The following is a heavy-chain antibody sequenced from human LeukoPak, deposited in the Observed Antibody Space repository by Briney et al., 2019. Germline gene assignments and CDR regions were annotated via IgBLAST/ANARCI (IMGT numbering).Heavy chain of an antibody. CDR3: ARHRTASDY. CDR1: GFNFSNFW. J-gene: IGHJ4*02. Sequence: GGSLRLSCSASGFNFSNFWMSWVRQAPGKGLEWVANIKQDATEKYSVDSVKGRFTISRDNAKSSLYLQMNSLRAEDTALYYCARHRTASDYWGQGTLVTVSS. CDR2: IKQDATEK. V-gene: IGHV3-7*01. D-gene: IGHD3-16*02.